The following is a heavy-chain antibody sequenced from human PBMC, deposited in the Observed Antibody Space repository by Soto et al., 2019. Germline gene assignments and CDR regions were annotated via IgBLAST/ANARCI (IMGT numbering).Heavy chain of an antibody. V-gene: IGHV3-30*18. Sequence: QVQLVESGGGVVQPGRSLRLSCAASGCTFRSYGMHWVRQAPGKGLEWVAVISYDGGNTYYIDSVKGRFTISRDNSKNTLYLQMHSLRAEDTARYYCAKDLNDYDEYGPLHYVMDVWGQGTTVTVSS. J-gene: IGHJ6*02. CDR2: ISYDGGNT. CDR1: GCTFRSYG. CDR3: AKDLNDYDEYGPLHYVMDV. D-gene: IGHD4-17*01.